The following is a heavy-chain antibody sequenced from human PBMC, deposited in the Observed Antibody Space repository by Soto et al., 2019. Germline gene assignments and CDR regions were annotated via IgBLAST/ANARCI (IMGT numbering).Heavy chain of an antibody. J-gene: IGHJ5*02. V-gene: IGHV4-39*01. CDR2: IYYSGST. Sequence: QLQLQESGPGLVKPSETLSLTCTVSGGSISSSSYDWGWIRQPPGKGLEWIGSIYYSGSTYYNPSLKSRVTISVDTSKNQFSLKLSSVTAADTAVYYCAKVSKYCSSTSCWFDPWGQGTLVTVS. CDR3: AKVSKYCSSTSCWFDP. CDR1: GGSISSSSYD. D-gene: IGHD2-2*01.